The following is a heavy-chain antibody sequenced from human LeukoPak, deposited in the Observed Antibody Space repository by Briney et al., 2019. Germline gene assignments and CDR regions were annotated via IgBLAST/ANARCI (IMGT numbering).Heavy chain of an antibody. J-gene: IGHJ4*02. V-gene: IGHV3-7*01. Sequence: QTGGSLRLSCAASGLTFSTYWMTWVRQAPGKGLEWVATIRQDDIERHLVDSVKGRFFISRDNAKNSLYLQMNSLTVEDTAVYYCVRGCNRAHCPYFFDSWGQGTLITVS. CDR2: IRQDDIER. CDR1: GLTFSTYW. D-gene: IGHD2/OR15-2a*01. CDR3: VRGCNRAHCPYFFDS.